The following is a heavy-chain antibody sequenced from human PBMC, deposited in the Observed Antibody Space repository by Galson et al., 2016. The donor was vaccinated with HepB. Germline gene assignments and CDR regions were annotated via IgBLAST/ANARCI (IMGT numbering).Heavy chain of an antibody. CDR2: IWYDGTNK. CDR3: ARPRTLGVAVPYFDY. D-gene: IGHD6-19*01. CDR1: GFTFSSHG. Sequence: SLRLSCAASGFTFSSHGMHWVRQAPGKGLEWVAVIWYDGTNKKYAESVKGRFTISRDNSKNTLYLQMNSLRAEDTAVYYCARPRTLGVAVPYFDYWGQGTLVTVTS. V-gene: IGHV3-33*01. J-gene: IGHJ4*02.